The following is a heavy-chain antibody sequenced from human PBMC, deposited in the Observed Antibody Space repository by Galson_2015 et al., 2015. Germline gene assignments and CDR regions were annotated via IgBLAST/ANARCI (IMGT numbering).Heavy chain of an antibody. V-gene: IGHV4-34*01. CDR2: INHSGSN. D-gene: IGHD3-10*01. Sequence: TLSLSCAVYGGSFSGYYWSWLRQPPWKGLEWIGEINHSGSNNYNPSLKSRVNISVETSKNQFSMKLSNVQAADTAVYYCARGPPKLLWFGEFTFDPWGQGTLVTVSS. J-gene: IGHJ5*02. CDR3: ARGPPKLLWFGEFTFDP. CDR1: GGSFSGYY.